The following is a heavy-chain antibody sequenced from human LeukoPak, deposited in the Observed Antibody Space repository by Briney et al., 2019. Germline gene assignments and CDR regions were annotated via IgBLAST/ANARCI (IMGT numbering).Heavy chain of an antibody. CDR1: TFTFRNYG. CDR2: ISYDGSNQ. D-gene: IGHD2-2*01. CDR3: TKGIETLLPDTADY. J-gene: IGHJ4*02. Sequence: GGSLRLSCIGSTFTFRNYGIHWVRQAPGKGLEWVTAISYDGSNQYYADSVKGRFTISRDNSKNTVSLQMNSLRAEDSAVYHCTKGIETLLPDTADYWGQGTRVTVSS. V-gene: IGHV3-30*18.